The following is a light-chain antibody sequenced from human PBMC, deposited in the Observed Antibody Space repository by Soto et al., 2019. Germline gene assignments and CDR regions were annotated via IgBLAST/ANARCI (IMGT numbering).Light chain of an antibody. J-gene: IGKJ4*01. CDR1: QSIGSW. V-gene: IGKV1-5*01. CDR2: DAS. Sequence: DVQMTQSPSTLSSSVGDRFTITCGASQSIGSWLAWYQQKPGKAPKLLIYDASILENGVPSRFSGSGSGTEFALTISSLQADDFAIYYCQQYNSYPPNFGGGTKVDI. CDR3: QQYNSYPPN.